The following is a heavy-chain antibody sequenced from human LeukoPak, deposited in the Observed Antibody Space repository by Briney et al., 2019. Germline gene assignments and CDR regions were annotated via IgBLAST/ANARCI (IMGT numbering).Heavy chain of an antibody. CDR1: DDSITMYY. Sequence: SETLSLTCSVSDDSITMYYWSWIRQPPGKGLEWIGYIYYTGSTSYNPSLKSRVTMSLDASKNQFSLELNSVTPADTAVYYCARGGNYWPQWWFDPWGRGTLVSVSS. CDR2: IYYTGST. CDR3: ARGGNYWPQWWFDP. J-gene: IGHJ5*02. V-gene: IGHV4-59*01. D-gene: IGHD1-26*01.